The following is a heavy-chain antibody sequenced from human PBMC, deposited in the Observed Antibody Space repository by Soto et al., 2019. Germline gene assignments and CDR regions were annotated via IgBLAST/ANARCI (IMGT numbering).Heavy chain of an antibody. D-gene: IGHD6-19*01. J-gene: IGHJ2*01. CDR2: ISGTGDTT. V-gene: IGHV3-23*01. CDR1: GFTFSTYA. Sequence: EVQLLESGRGLVQPGGSLRLSCAASGFTFSTYAMTWVRQAPGKGLEWISAISGTGDTTYYAYSVEGRFTISRDNSKNTLYLQMKRLRAEDTAVYYCAKNPGSCWGYWYVDLWGRGTLVPVSS. CDR3: AKNPGSCWGYWYVDL.